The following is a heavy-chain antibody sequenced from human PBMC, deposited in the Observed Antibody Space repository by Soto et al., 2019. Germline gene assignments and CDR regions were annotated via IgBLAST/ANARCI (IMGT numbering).Heavy chain of an antibody. CDR1: GFTFSIYA. D-gene: IGHD1-26*01. J-gene: IGHJ2*01. CDR2: ISGSGGST. Sequence: EVQLLESGGGLVQPGGSLRLSCAASGFTFSIYAMNWVRQAPGKGLEWVSVISGSGGSTYYADSVKGRFTISRDNSKNTLYLQVNGRRAEDTAVYYCARRTVGWYFDLWGRGTLVTVSS. CDR3: ARRTVGWYFDL. V-gene: IGHV3-23*01.